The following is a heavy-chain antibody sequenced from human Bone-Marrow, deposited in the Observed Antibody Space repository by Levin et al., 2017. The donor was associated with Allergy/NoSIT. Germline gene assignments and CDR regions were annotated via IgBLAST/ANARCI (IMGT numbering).Heavy chain of an antibody. CDR3: ARSGYCSTGKCYALDS. J-gene: IGHJ5*02. Sequence: PGGSLRLSCAASGFTFGTYHMNWVRQAPGKGLDWVSTINNVGGDTYYADSVKGRFTISRDNSKNILFLQVNSLRAEETAVYYCARSGYCSTGKCYALDSWGQGTPVTVSS. CDR1: GFTFGTYH. V-gene: IGHV3-23*01. CDR2: INNVGGDT. D-gene: IGHD2-2*03.